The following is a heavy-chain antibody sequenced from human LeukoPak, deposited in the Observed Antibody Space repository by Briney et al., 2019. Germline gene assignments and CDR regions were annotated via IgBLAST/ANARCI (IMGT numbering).Heavy chain of an antibody. CDR1: GGSFSGYY. CDR3: ARVLVATISYYYYYMDV. CDR2: INHSGST. J-gene: IGHJ6*03. Sequence: SETLSLTCAVYGGSFSGYYWSWIRQPPGKGLEWIGEINHSGSTNYNPSLKSRVTISVDTSKNQFSLKLSSVTAADTAVYYCARVLVATISYYYYYMDVRGKGTTVTVSS. D-gene: IGHD5-12*01. V-gene: IGHV4-34*01.